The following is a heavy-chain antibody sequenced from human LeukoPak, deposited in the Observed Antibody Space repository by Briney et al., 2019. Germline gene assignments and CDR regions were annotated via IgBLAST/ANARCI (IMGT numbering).Heavy chain of an antibody. V-gene: IGHV4-39*07. CDR2: IYDSGST. Sequence: SETLSLTCTVSGGSISGSSYYWGWIRQPPGKGLEWIGSIYDSGSTNYNPSLKSRVTLSVDTSKNQFSLKLSSVTAADTAIYYCARDPKDSYYYGMDVWGQGTTVTVSS. CDR3: ARDPKDSYYYGMDV. CDR1: GGSISGSSYY. J-gene: IGHJ6*02.